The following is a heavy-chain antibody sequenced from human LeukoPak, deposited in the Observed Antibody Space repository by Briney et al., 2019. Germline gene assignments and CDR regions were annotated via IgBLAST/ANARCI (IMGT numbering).Heavy chain of an antibody. CDR2: IYPGDSDT. J-gene: IGHJ5*02. V-gene: IGHV5-51*01. Sequence: PGASLQISFKGSGYRFTSYWIGWVRQMPGKGLEWMGIIYPGDSDTRYSPSFQGQVTISADKSISTAYLQWSSLKASDTAMYYCARNHYDSSGYYFRLGWFDPWGQGTLVTVSS. CDR1: GYRFTSYW. D-gene: IGHD3-22*01. CDR3: ARNHYDSSGYYFRLGWFDP.